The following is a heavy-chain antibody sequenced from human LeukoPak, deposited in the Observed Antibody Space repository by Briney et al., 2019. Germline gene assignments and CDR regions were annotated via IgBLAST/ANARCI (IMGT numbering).Heavy chain of an antibody. Sequence: HAASVKVSCKASGYTFTSYDISWVRQAPGQGLEWMGWISAYNGNTNYAQKLQGRVTMTTDTSTSTAYMELRSLRSDDTAVYYCARPRGSYSSSVAPFDYWGQGTLVTVSS. CDR3: ARPRGSYSSSVAPFDY. CDR2: ISAYNGNT. J-gene: IGHJ4*02. V-gene: IGHV1-18*01. D-gene: IGHD6-13*01. CDR1: GYTFTSYD.